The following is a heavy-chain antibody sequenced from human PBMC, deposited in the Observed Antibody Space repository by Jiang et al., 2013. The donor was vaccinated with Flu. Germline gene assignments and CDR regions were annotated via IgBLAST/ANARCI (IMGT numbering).Heavy chain of an antibody. J-gene: IGHJ4*02. CDR3: AVTVTTWDFGVLVGYYFDY. Sequence: SGAEVKKPGASVKVSCKASGYTFTSYGISWVRQAPGQGLEWMGWVSAYTGNTNYAQKLQGRVTMTTDTSTSTAYMELRTLRSDDTAVYYCAVTVTTWDFGVLVGYYFDYWGQGTLVTVSS. CDR1: GYTFTSYG. V-gene: IGHV1-18*01. CDR2: VSAYTGNT. D-gene: IGHD4-17*01.